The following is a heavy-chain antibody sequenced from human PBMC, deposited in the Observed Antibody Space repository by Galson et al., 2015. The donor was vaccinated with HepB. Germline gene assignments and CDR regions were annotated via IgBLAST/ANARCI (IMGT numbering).Heavy chain of an antibody. Sequence: SLRLSCAASGFTFRSYSMNWVRQAPGKGLEWVSSISSSSSYIYYSDSVKGRFTISRDNAKNSLYLQMNSLRAEDTAVYYCARKMGGGYFDYWGQGTLVTVSS. J-gene: IGHJ4*02. CDR3: ARKMGGGYFDY. V-gene: IGHV3-21*01. D-gene: IGHD3-16*01. CDR2: ISSSSSYI. CDR1: GFTFRSYS.